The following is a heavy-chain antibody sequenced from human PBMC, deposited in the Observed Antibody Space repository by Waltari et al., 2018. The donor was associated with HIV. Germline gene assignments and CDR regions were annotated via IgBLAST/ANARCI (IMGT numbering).Heavy chain of an antibody. CDR3: ATITGGYCTNGVCYTGYYGMDV. CDR2: ISYSGST. Sequence: QVQLQESGPGLVKPSETLSLTCTVSGGSISSYYWSWIRQPPGKGLEWIGYISYSGSTNYNPSLKSRVTISVDTSKNQFSLKLSSVTAADTAVYYCATITGGYCTNGVCYTGYYGMDVWGQGTTVTVSS. D-gene: IGHD2-8*01. V-gene: IGHV4-59*01. J-gene: IGHJ6*02. CDR1: GGSISSYY.